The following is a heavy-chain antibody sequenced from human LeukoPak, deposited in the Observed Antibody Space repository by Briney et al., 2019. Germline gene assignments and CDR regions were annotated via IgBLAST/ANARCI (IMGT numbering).Heavy chain of an antibody. CDR1: GFTVSSKY. CDR3: ARDGAVSGIDY. CDR2: IYSGGST. D-gene: IGHD3-16*01. V-gene: IGHV3-53*01. J-gene: IGHJ4*02. Sequence: GGSLRLSCAASGFTVSSKYMSWVRQAPGKGLEWVSVIYSGGSTYYADSVKGRFTISRDNSKNTLYLQMNSLRAEDTAVYYCARDGAVSGIDYWGQGTLVTVSS.